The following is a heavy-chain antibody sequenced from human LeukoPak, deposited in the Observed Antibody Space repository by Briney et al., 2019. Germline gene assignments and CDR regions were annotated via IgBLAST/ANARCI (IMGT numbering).Heavy chain of an antibody. V-gene: IGHV4-59*01. CDR2: IYYSGST. D-gene: IGHD6-6*01. J-gene: IGHJ4*02. CDR3: ARPRAEYSSSSGFDY. CDR1: GGSISSYY. Sequence: KPSETLSLTCTVSGGSISSYYWSWIRQPPGKGLEWIGYIYYSGSTNCNPSLKSRVTISVDTSKNQFSLKLSSVTAADTAVYYCARPRAEYSSSSGFDYWGQGALVTVSS.